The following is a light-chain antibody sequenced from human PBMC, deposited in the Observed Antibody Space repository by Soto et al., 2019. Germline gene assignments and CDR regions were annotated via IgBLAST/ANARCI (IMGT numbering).Light chain of an antibody. CDR2: AAS. J-gene: IGKJ5*01. Sequence: DIQMTQSPSSVSSSVGDIFTITCRASQGISNSLAWYQQKPGKAPKLLIYAASSLQSGVPSRFSGSGSGTDFTLTINSLQPEDFATYYCQQANSFPITFGQGTRLEIK. CDR3: QQANSFPIT. CDR1: QGISNS. V-gene: IGKV1D-12*01.